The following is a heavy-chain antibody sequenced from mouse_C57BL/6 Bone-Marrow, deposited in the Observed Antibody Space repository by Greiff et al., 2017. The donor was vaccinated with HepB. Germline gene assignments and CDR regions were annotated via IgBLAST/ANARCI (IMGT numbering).Heavy chain of an antibody. CDR2: IDPETGGT. Sequence: SGAELVRPGASVTLSCKASGYTFTDYEMHWVKQTPVHGLEWIGAIDPETGGTAYNQKFKGKAILTADKSSSTAYMELRSLTSEDSAVYYCTRDATYSNHYFDYWGQGTTLTVSS. CDR3: TRDATYSNHYFDY. D-gene: IGHD2-5*01. J-gene: IGHJ2*01. CDR1: GYTFTDYE. V-gene: IGHV1-15*01.